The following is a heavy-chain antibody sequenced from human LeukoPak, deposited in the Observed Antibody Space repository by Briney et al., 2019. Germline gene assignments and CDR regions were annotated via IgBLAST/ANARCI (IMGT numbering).Heavy chain of an antibody. J-gene: IGHJ4*02. CDR1: GGSISSYY. V-gene: IGHV4-59*08. CDR2: IYYSGST. Sequence: PSETLPLTCTVSGGSISSYYWSWIRQPPGKGLEWIGYIYYSGSTNHNPSLKSRVTMSVDTSKNQFSLKLSSLTAADTAVYYCARYSSSWYDYWGQGTLVTVSS. D-gene: IGHD6-13*01. CDR3: ARYSSSWYDY.